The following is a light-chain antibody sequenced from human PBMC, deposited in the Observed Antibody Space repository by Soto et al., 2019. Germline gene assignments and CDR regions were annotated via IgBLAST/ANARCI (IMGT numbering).Light chain of an antibody. Sequence: MTQSPVTLSVSPGERATLSCRASQNISRSLAWYQQKQGRAPRLLIYSTSTLQSGVPSKFSGSASGTDFTLTISSLQHEDFATYYCQQSYSTPWTFGQGTKV. CDR1: QNISRS. CDR2: STS. CDR3: QQSYSTPWT. V-gene: IGKV1-39*01. J-gene: IGKJ1*01.